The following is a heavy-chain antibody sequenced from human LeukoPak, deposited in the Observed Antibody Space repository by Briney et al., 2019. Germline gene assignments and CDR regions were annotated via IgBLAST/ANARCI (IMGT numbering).Heavy chain of an antibody. V-gene: IGHV3-66*01. CDR2: IYTGGST. CDR3: ARDRAVTQDWVEFDP. J-gene: IGHJ5*02. CDR1: GFTVSNNY. Sequence: QPGGSLRLSCAASGFTVSNNYMSWVRQAPGKGLEWVSVIYTGGSTYYADSVKGRFTISRDNSKNTMYLQMNRLRVEDTAVYFCARDRAVTQDWVEFDPWGQGTLVTVSS. D-gene: IGHD4-17*01.